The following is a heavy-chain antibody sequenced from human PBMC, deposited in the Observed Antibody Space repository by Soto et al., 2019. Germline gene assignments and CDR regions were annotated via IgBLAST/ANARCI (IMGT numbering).Heavy chain of an antibody. J-gene: IGHJ4*02. CDR1: GDSISSGGYY. V-gene: IGHV4-61*08. Sequence: SETLSLTCTVSGDSISSGGYYWSWLRQPPGKGLGWIGYIYYSGSTNYNPSLKSRVTISVDTSKNQFSLKLSSVTAADTAVYYCARSDGRYWGQGTLVTVSS. CDR3: ARSDGRY. CDR2: IYYSGST.